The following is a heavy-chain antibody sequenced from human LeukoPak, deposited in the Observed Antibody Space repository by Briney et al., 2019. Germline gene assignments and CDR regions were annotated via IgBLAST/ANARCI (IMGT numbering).Heavy chain of an antibody. Sequence: GRSLRLSCAASGFSFSSYAMHWVRQAPGKGLEWVAVISYDGSDKFYADYVRGRFTISRDNSKNTLYLQMNSLRVEDTAVYYCARDLGCSSSSCTTNWLDPWGQGTLLTVSS. V-gene: IGHV3-30*01. CDR3: ARDLGCSSSSCTTNWLDP. CDR2: ISYDGSDK. D-gene: IGHD2-2*01. CDR1: GFSFSSYA. J-gene: IGHJ5*02.